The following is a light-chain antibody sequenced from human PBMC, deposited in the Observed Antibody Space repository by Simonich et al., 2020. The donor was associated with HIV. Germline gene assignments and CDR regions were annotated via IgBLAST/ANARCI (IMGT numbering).Light chain of an antibody. CDR3: QQYDNWPLT. V-gene: IGKV3-15*01. CDR1: QSVSSN. J-gene: IGKJ3*01. CDR2: GTS. Sequence: EILMTQSPATLSVSPGERATLSCRASQSVSSNLAWYQQKPGQAPRIVIYGTSTRATGIPARFSGSGSGTEFTLTISSMQSEDFAVYYCQQYDNWPLTFGPGTKVDIK.